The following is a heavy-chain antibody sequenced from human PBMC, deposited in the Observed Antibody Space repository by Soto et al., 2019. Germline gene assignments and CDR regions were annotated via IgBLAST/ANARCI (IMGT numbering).Heavy chain of an antibody. CDR1: GFTFSSYA. Sequence: GGSLRLSCAASGFTFSSYAMSWVRQAPGKGLEWVSAISGSGGSTYYADSVKGRFTISRDNSKNTLYLQMNSLRAEDTAVYYCAKAPRITMIVARPDAFDIWGQGTMVTVSS. J-gene: IGHJ3*02. V-gene: IGHV3-23*01. CDR3: AKAPRITMIVARPDAFDI. CDR2: ISGSGGST. D-gene: IGHD3-22*01.